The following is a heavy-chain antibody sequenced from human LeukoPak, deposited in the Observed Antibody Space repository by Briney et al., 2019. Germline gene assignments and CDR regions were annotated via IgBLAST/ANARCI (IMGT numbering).Heavy chain of an antibody. J-gene: IGHJ6*02. CDR3: TRTPPRYCSGGSCYYGMDV. D-gene: IGHD2-15*01. CDR1: GFTFSGSA. V-gene: IGHV3-73*01. CDR2: IRSKANSYAT. Sequence: GGSLRLSCAASGFTFSGSAMHWVRQDSGNGLEWVGRIRSKANSYATAYAASVKGRFTISRDDSKNTAYLQMNSLKTEDTAVYYCTRTPPRYCSGGSCYYGMDVWGQGTTVTVSS.